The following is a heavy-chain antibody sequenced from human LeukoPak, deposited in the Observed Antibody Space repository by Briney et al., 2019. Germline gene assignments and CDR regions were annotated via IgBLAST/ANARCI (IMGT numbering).Heavy chain of an antibody. J-gene: IGHJ4*02. CDR1: GGSISSGGYS. CDR3: ARLVAATGNFDY. D-gene: IGHD6-13*01. CDR2: IYHSGST. Sequence: SETLSLTSAVSGGSISSGGYSWSWIRQPPGKGLEWIGYIYHSGSTYYNPSLKSRVTISVDRSKNQFSLKLSSVTAADTAVYYCARLVAATGNFDYWGQGTLVTVSS. V-gene: IGHV4-30-2*01.